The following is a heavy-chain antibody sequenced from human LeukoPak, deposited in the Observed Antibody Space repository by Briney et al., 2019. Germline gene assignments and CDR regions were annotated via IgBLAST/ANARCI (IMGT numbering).Heavy chain of an antibody. CDR2: ISAYNGNT. Sequence: GASVKVSCKASGYTFTSYGISWVRQAPGQGLEWMGWISAYNGNTNYAQKLRGRVTMTTDTYTSTAYMELRSLRSDDTAVYYCARDEFMIAGYGMDVWGQGTTVTVSS. J-gene: IGHJ6*02. CDR1: GYTFTSYG. D-gene: IGHD3-22*01. V-gene: IGHV1-18*01. CDR3: ARDEFMIAGYGMDV.